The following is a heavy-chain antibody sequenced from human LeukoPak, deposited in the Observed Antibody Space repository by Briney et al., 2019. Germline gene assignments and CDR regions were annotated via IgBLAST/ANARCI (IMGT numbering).Heavy chain of an antibody. CDR3: ARQEWSHFDI. V-gene: IGHV5-51*01. Sequence: GESLKISCKCSGYSFTSYWIGWVRQMPRKGLEWMGIIYPGDSDTRYSPSFQGHVTISADKSITTAFLQWSSLKAVDKAMYYCARQEWSHFDIWGEGTMVTVPS. D-gene: IGHD3-3*01. CDR2: IYPGDSDT. J-gene: IGHJ3*02. CDR1: GYSFTSYW.